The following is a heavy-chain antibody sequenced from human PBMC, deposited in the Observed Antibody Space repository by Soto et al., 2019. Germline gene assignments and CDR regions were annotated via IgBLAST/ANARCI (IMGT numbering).Heavy chain of an antibody. CDR3: ASSDNMLDARWAFDI. J-gene: IGHJ3*02. V-gene: IGHV1-2*02. CDR1: GYTFTGYY. CDR2: IDPNSGGT. Sequence: ASLKVSCKASGYTFTGYYMHWVRQAPGQGLEWMGWIDPNSGGTNYAQKFQGRVTMTRDTSISTAYMELSRLRSDDTAVYYCASSDNMLDARWAFDIWCQGKIVTVS. D-gene: IGHD2-8*01.